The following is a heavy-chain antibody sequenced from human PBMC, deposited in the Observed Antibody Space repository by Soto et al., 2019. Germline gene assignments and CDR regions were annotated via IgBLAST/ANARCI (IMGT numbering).Heavy chain of an antibody. D-gene: IGHD6-19*01. J-gene: IGHJ4*02. Sequence: GGSLRLSCAASGFTFSSYGMHWVRQAPGKGLEWVAVISYDGSNKYYADSVKGRFTISRDNSKNTLYLQMNSLRAEDTAVYYCAKEGRGFNSGWTYWGQGTLVTVSS. CDR3: AKEGRGFNSGWTY. V-gene: IGHV3-30*18. CDR2: ISYDGSNK. CDR1: GFTFSSYG.